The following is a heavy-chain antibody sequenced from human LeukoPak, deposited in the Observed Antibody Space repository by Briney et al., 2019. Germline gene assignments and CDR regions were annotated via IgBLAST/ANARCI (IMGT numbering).Heavy chain of an antibody. CDR1: GFTFASFA. D-gene: IGHD3-10*01. J-gene: IGHJ5*02. Sequence: GGSLRLSCAASGFTFASFAMHWARQAPGKGLEWVAVISYDGIDKYYAHSVNGRFSISRDNVKSTLFMQMNSLRSDERAVYYCARARGLGELPSNWFDPWGLGTLVTVSS. V-gene: IGHV3-30*04. CDR2: ISYDGIDK. CDR3: ARARGLGELPSNWFDP.